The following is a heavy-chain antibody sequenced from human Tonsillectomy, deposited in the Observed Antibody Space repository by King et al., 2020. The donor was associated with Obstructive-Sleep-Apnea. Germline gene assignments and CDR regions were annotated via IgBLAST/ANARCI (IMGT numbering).Heavy chain of an antibody. J-gene: IGHJ4*02. CDR1: GFTFDDYA. CDR2: ISWDSGGI. Sequence: DVQLVESGGGLVQPGRSLRLSCAASGFTFDDYAMHWVRQAPGKGLDWGSGISWDSGGIGYVDSVKGRFTISRDNAKNSLYLQMNSLRAEDTALYYWARIAAAGLFDYWGQGTLVTVSS. CDR3: ARIAAAGLFDY. D-gene: IGHD6-13*01. V-gene: IGHV3-9*01.